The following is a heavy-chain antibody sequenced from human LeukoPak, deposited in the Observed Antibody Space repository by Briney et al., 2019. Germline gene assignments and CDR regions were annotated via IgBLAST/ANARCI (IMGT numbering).Heavy chain of an antibody. J-gene: IGHJ4*02. Sequence: GGSLRLSCAASGFTLSSYAMSWVRQAPGKGLQWVSGISSSGGSTYYVDSVKGRFTISRDNSKNTLYLQMNSLRAEDTAVYYCAKGLRKLIVGSTEYYFDYWGQGTLVTVSS. CDR2: ISSSGGST. CDR3: AKGLRKLIVGSTEYYFDY. CDR1: GFTLSSYA. V-gene: IGHV3-23*01. D-gene: IGHD1-26*01.